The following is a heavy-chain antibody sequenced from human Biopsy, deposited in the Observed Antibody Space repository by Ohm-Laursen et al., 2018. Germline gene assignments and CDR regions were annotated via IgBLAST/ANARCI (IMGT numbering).Heavy chain of an antibody. V-gene: IGHV4-59*02. CDR3: ARTPRDSFWSGSYKRGLWFDP. Sequence: SDTLSLTCTVSGGSVSGYYWNWIRLPVGKGLEWIGHVYNGGITNYNPSLKSRVTISKDTSKNQFSLQVNSVTAADTAVYYCARTPRDSFWSGSYKRGLWFDPWGKGTLVIVSS. CDR1: GGSVSGYY. D-gene: IGHD3-3*01. J-gene: IGHJ5*02. CDR2: VYNGGIT.